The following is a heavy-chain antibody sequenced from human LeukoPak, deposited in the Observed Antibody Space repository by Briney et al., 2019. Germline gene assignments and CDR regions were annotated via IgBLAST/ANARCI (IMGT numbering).Heavy chain of an antibody. CDR2: ISAYNGNT. Sequence: ASVKVSCKASGYTFTSYGISWVRQAPGQGLEWMGWISAYNGNTNYAQKLQGRVTMTTDTSTSTAYMELRSLRSDDTAVYYCARDSGYVVVVPASFDPWGQGTLVTVSS. J-gene: IGHJ5*02. V-gene: IGHV1-18*01. CDR1: GYTFTSYG. D-gene: IGHD2-2*01. CDR3: ARDSGYVVVVPASFDP.